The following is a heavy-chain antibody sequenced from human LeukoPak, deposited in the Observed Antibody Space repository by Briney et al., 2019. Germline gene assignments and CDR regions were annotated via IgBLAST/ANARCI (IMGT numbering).Heavy chain of an antibody. V-gene: IGHV3-66*01. J-gene: IGHJ4*02. CDR1: GFTVGSNY. Sequence: GGSLRLSCAASGFTVGSNYMSWVRQAPGKGLEWVSVIYSGGSTYYADSVKGRFTISRDNSKNTLYLQMNSLRAEDTAVYYCARDYYDSTGFDYWGQGTLVTVSS. CDR3: ARDYYDSTGFDY. D-gene: IGHD3-22*01. CDR2: IYSGGST.